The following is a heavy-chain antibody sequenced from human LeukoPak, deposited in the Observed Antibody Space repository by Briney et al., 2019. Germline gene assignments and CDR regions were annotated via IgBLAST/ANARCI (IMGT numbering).Heavy chain of an antibody. J-gene: IGHJ3*02. V-gene: IGHV4-59*01. CDR3: ARERGYSSSWYYGAFDI. CDR2: IYYSGST. D-gene: IGHD6-13*01. CDR1: GGSISSYY. Sequence: PSETLPLTCTVSGGSISSYYWSWIRQPPGKGLEWIGYIYYSGSTIYNPSLKSRVTISVDTSKNQFSLKLSSVTAADTAVYYCARERGYSSSWYYGAFDIWGQGTMVTVSS.